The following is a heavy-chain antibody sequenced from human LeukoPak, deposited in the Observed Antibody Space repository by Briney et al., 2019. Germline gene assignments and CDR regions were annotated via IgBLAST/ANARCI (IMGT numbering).Heavy chain of an antibody. CDR1: GGSFSGYY. CDR3: AGHTSETYYYYGMDV. D-gene: IGHD2-2*02. CDR2: INHSGST. V-gene: IGHV4-34*01. J-gene: IGHJ6*04. Sequence: KPSETLSLTCAVHGGSFSGYYWSWIRQPPGKGLEWIGEINHSGSTNYNPSLKSRVTISVDTSKNQFSLKLSSVTAADTAVYYCAGHTSETYYYYGMDVWGKGTTVTVSS.